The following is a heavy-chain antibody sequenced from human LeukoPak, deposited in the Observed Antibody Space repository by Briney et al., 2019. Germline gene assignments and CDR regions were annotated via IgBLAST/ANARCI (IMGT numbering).Heavy chain of an antibody. V-gene: IGHV3-7*05. CDR2: IEEDGSAK. CDR3: ARAGQLNY. CDR1: GFTFSSHW. J-gene: IGHJ4*02. D-gene: IGHD6-13*01. Sequence: GGSLRLSCAASGFTFSSHWMNWVRQAPGRGLEWVAKIEEDGSAKYYMDSVKGRCSIYRDNAKNSLYLQMYSLRAEDTAMYYCARAGQLNYWGQGTLVTVSS.